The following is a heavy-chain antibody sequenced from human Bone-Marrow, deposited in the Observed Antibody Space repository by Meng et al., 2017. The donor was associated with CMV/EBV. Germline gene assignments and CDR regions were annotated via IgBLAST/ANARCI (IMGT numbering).Heavy chain of an antibody. CDR2: IIPIFGTA. J-gene: IGHJ6*02. Sequence: SVKVSCKASGGTFSSYAISWVRQAPGQGLEWMGGIIPIFGTANYAQKFQGRVTITTDESTSTAYMELSSLRSEDTAVYYCARVTKFWSGRIYYYGMDVCGQGTTVTVSS. CDR3: ARVTKFWSGRIYYYGMDV. D-gene: IGHD3-3*01. CDR1: GGTFSSYA. V-gene: IGHV1-69*05.